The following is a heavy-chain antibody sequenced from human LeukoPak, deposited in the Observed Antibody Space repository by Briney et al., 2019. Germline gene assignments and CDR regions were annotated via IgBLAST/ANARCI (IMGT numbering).Heavy chain of an antibody. CDR3: ARAVDYGDAFDI. CDR2: INSDGSST. CDR1: GLTFSSYW. Sequence: GGSLRLSCAASGLTFSSYWMHWVRQAPGKGLVWVSRINSDGSSTSYADSVKGRFTISRDNAKNTLYLQMHSLRPEDTAVYYCARAVDYGDAFDIWGQGTMVTVSS. D-gene: IGHD4-17*01. V-gene: IGHV3-74*01. J-gene: IGHJ3*02.